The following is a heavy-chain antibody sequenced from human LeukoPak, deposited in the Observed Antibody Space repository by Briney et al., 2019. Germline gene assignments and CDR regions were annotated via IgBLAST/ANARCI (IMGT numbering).Heavy chain of an antibody. CDR1: GFTFSSYG. J-gene: IGHJ4*02. CDR3: AKGSGWFGEYSGDY. CDR2: ISGSGGST. D-gene: IGHD3-10*01. Sequence: GGSLRLSCAASGFTFSSYGMHWVRQAPGKGLEWVSAISGSGGSTYYADSVKGRFTISRDNSKNTLYLQMNSLRAEDTAVYYCAKGSGWFGEYSGDYWGQGTLVTVSS. V-gene: IGHV3-23*01.